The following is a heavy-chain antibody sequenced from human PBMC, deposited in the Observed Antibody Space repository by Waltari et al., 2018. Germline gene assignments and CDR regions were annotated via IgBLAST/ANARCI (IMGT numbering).Heavy chain of an antibody. CDR3: ASRKQYYDFWSGYYSWFDP. J-gene: IGHJ5*02. CDR1: GGSFSGYY. Sequence: QVQLQQWGAGLLKPSETLSLTCAVYGGSFSGYYWSWIRQPPGKGLEWIGEINHSGSTNYNPDLKSGITISVDTYKNQFSLKRSSVTAADTAVYYCASRKQYYDFWSGYYSWFDPWGQGTLVTVSS. CDR2: INHSGST. V-gene: IGHV4-34*01. D-gene: IGHD3-3*01.